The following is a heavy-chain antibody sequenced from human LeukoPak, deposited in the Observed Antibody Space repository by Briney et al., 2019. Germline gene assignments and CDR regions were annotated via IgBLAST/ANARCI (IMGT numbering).Heavy chain of an antibody. D-gene: IGHD2-8*02. Sequence: ASVKASCKASGYTFTSYDINWVRQATGQGLEWMGWMNPNSGNTGYAQKFQGRVTMTRNTSISTAYMELSSLRSEDTAVYYCARGPATVVYADYWGQGTLVTVSS. CDR1: GYTFTSYD. CDR3: ARGPATVVYADY. J-gene: IGHJ4*02. V-gene: IGHV1-8*01. CDR2: MNPNSGNT.